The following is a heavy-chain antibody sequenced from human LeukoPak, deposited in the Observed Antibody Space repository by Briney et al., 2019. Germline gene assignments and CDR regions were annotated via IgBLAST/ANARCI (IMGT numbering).Heavy chain of an antibody. CDR3: ARDPRSRSFYYFDY. J-gene: IGHJ4*02. D-gene: IGHD6-6*01. Sequence: GGSLRLSCAASGFTFSSYAMRWVRQAPGKGLEWVAAISYDGSNKYYADSVKGRFTISRDNSKNTLYLQMNSLRAEDTAVYYCARDPRSRSFYYFDYWGQGTLVTVSS. CDR2: ISYDGSNK. V-gene: IGHV3-30*01. CDR1: GFTFSSYA.